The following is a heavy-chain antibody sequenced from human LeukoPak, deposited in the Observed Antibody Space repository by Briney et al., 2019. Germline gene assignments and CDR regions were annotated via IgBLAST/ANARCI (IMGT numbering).Heavy chain of an antibody. J-gene: IGHJ6*02. V-gene: IGHV4-39*07. CDR1: GGSISSSSYY. CDR3: AREAKHGQIYGMDV. Sequence: KASETLSLTCTVSGGSISSSSYYWGWIRQPPGKGLEWIGSIYYSGSTYYNPSLKSRVTMSVDTSKNQFSLKLSSVTAADTAVYYCAREAKHGQIYGMDVWGQGTTVTVSS. CDR2: IYYSGST.